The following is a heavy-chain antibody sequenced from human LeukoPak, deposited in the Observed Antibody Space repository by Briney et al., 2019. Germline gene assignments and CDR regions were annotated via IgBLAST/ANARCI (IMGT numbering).Heavy chain of an antibody. CDR2: IGGSGGST. J-gene: IGHJ4*02. V-gene: IGHV3-23*01. CDR3: ARDDSGNYCIDY. D-gene: IGHD1-26*01. CDR1: GFTFSSYG. Sequence: GGSLRLSCAASGFTFSSYGMSWVRQAPGKGLEWVSAIGGSGGSTYYADSVKGRFTISRDNSKNTLYLQMNSLRAEDTAVYYCARDDSGNYCIDYWGQGILVTVSS.